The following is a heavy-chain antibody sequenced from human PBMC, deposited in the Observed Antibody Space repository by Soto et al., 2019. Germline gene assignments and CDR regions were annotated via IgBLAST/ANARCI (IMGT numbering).Heavy chain of an antibody. CDR3: ARGLRDDYNSAAAY. CDR2: IIPILDTT. J-gene: IGHJ4*02. V-gene: IGHV1-69*08. D-gene: IGHD4-4*01. Sequence: SVKVSCKASGGTFGRSTITLVRQAPGQGLEWMGKIIPILDTTNPAEKFRDRVTFTADKSTATAYMELSSLTSEDTAVYYCARGLRDDYNSAAAYWGQGTLVTVSS. CDR1: GGTFGRST.